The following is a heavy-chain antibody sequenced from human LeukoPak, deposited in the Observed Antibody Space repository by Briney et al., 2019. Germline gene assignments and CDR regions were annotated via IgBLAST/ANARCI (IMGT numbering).Heavy chain of an antibody. D-gene: IGHD3-16*01. CDR1: GFTFSSYG. Sequence: GRSLRLSCAASGFTFSSYGMHWVRQAPGKGLEWVALISYDGSNKYYADSVKGRFTISRDNSKTTLYLQMNSLRVEDTAVYYCAKPAYAGYSYYMDVWGKGTTVTVSS. V-gene: IGHV3-30*18. J-gene: IGHJ6*03. CDR2: ISYDGSNK. CDR3: AKPAYAGYSYYMDV.